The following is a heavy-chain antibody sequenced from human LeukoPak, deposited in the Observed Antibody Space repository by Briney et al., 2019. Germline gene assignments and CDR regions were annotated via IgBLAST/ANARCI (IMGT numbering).Heavy chain of an antibody. J-gene: IGHJ3*02. D-gene: IGHD2-21*02. CDR1: GFTFSSYS. Sequence: GGSLRLSCAGSGFTFSSYSMNWVRQAPGKGLEWVAVIWYDGSNKYYADSVKGRFTISRDNSKNTLYLQMNSLRAEDTAVYYCANGDLAYCGGDCYSGAFDIWGQGTMVTVSS. CDR3: ANGDLAYCGGDCYSGAFDI. V-gene: IGHV3-33*08. CDR2: IWYDGSNK.